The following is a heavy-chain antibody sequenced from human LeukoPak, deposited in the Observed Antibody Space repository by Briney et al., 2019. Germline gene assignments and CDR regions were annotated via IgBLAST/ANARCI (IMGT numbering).Heavy chain of an antibody. D-gene: IGHD3-9*01. CDR1: GGSFSGYY. Sequence: PSETLSLTCAVYGGSFSGYYWSWIRQPPGKGLEWIGEINHSGSTNYNPSLKSRVTISVDTSKNQFSLKLSSVTAADTAVYYCAREALKPYYYDILTGYSPTDYWGQGTLVTVSS. CDR2: INHSGST. CDR3: AREALKPYYYDILTGYSPTDY. J-gene: IGHJ4*02. V-gene: IGHV4-34*01.